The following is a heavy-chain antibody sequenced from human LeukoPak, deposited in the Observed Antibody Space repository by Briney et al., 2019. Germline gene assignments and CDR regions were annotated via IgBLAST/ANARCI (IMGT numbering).Heavy chain of an antibody. J-gene: IGHJ6*03. CDR3: AKNGGITMIVVVIGPVDYMDV. V-gene: IGHV3-74*01. CDR2: INSDGSST. D-gene: IGHD3-22*01. CDR1: GFSFSNYW. Sequence: PGGSLRLSCAASGFSFSNYWMHWVRQAPGKGLVWVSRINSDGSSTTYADSVKGRFTISRDNAKNTLYLQMNSLRAEDTAVYYCAKNGGITMIVVVIGPVDYMDVWGKGTTVTVSS.